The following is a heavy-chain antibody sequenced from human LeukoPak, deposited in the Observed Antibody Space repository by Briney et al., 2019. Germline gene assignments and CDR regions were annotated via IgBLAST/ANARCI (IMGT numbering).Heavy chain of an antibody. D-gene: IGHD3-3*01. V-gene: IGHV1-18*01. CDR3: ARDARFDFWSGYLDY. CDR1: GYTFTMNG. Sequence: VASVKVSCKASGYTFTMNGISWVRQAPGQGLEWMGWISSYNGKTNYAQRLQGRVTITADKSTSTAYMELSSLRSDDTAVYYCARDARFDFWSGYLDYWGQGTLVTVSS. CDR2: ISSYNGKT. J-gene: IGHJ4*02.